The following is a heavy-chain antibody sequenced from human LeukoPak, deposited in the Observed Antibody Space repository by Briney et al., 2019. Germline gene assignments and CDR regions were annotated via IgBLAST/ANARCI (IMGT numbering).Heavy chain of an antibody. V-gene: IGHV3-43*02. Sequence: GGSLRLSCAASGFTFDDYAMHWVRQAPGKGLEWVSLISGDGGSTYYAVSVKGRFTISRDNSKNSLYLQMNSLRTEDTALYYCAKDYDSSGYYWPIDYWGQGTLVTVSS. J-gene: IGHJ4*02. CDR3: AKDYDSSGYYWPIDY. CDR1: GFTFDDYA. CDR2: ISGDGGST. D-gene: IGHD3-22*01.